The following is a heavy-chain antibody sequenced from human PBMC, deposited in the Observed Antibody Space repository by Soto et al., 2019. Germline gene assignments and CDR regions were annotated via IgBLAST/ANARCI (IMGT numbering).Heavy chain of an antibody. CDR3: AREGIAVAGTTPPHYYYYYGMDV. V-gene: IGHV4-61*01. CDR1: GGSVSSGSYY. CDR2: IYYSGST. D-gene: IGHD6-19*01. Sequence: LSLTCTVSGGSVSSGSYYWSWIRQPPGKGLEWIGYIYYSGSTNYNPSLKSRVTISVDNSKNTLYLQMNSLRAEDTAVYYCAREGIAVAGTTPPHYYYYYGMDVWGQGTTVTVSS. J-gene: IGHJ6*02.